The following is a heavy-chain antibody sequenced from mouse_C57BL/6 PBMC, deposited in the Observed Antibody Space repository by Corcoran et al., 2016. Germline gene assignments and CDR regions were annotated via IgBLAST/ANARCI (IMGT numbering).Heavy chain of an antibody. Sequence: EFQLQQSGPELVKPGASVKISCKASGYSFTDYKMNWVKQSNGKSLEWIGVINPNYGPTSYNQKFKGKATLTVDQSASTAYMQLNSLTSEDCAVYYCARDVSSSYWYFYFWGTGTPVTVSS. CDR2: INPNYGPT. CDR3: ARDVSSSYWYFYF. V-gene: IGHV1-39*01. D-gene: IGHD1-1*01. J-gene: IGHJ1*03. CDR1: GYSFTDYK.